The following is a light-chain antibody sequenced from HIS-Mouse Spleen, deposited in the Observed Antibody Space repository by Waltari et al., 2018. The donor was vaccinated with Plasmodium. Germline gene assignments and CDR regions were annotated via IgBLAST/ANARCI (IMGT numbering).Light chain of an antibody. CDR3: QQYGSSPYT. V-gene: IGKV3-20*01. Sequence: ELVLTQSPGTLSLSPGERATLSCRASQSVTSSYLAWYKQKPGQAPRLLIYGASSSATGIPDRFSGSGSGTDFTLTISRLEPEDFAVYYCQQYGSSPYTFGQGTKLEIK. CDR2: GAS. CDR1: QSVTSSY. J-gene: IGKJ2*01.